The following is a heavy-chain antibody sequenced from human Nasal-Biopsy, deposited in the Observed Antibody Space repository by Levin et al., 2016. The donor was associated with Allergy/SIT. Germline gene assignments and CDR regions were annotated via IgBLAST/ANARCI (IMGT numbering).Heavy chain of an antibody. Sequence: SETLSLTCSVSGDSISSSSYYWAWIRQPPGKGLEWIGSIYYSGSAYYDPSLKSRVTISVDTSKNQFSLILSSVTAADTAVYYCVRHLQPSTATRPTDYWGQGTLVTVSS. CDR2: IYYSGSA. V-gene: IGHV4-39*01. CDR3: VRHLQPSTATRPTDY. D-gene: IGHD6-6*01. J-gene: IGHJ4*02. CDR1: GDSISSSSYY.